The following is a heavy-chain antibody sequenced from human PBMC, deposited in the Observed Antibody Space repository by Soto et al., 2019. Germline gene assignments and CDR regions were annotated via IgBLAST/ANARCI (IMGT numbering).Heavy chain of an antibody. CDR2: IFSNDEK. CDR1: GFSLSNARMG. J-gene: IGHJ5*02. V-gene: IGHV2-26*01. CDR3: ARMSHGGSGWYRWFDP. D-gene: IGHD6-19*01. Sequence: QVTLKESGPVLVKPTETLTLTCTVSGFSLSNARMGVSWIRQPPGKALEWLAHIFSNDEKSYSTSLKSRLTNSKATPKTQVVLTLTNMDPGARATYYCARMSHGGSGWYRWFDPWGQGTLVTVSS.